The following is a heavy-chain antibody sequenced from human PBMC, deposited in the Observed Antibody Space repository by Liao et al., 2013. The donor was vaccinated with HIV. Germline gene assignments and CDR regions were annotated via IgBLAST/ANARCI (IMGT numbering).Heavy chain of an antibody. CDR2: IYYSGST. Sequence: QLQLQESGPGLVKPSETLSLTCTVSGGSISSSSYYWGWIRQPPGKGLEWIGSIYYSGSTYYNPSLKSRVTISVDTSKNQFSLKLSSVTAADTAVYYCASIPYYYGSGSYYQTFDYWGQGTLVTVSS. V-gene: IGHV4-39*07. D-gene: IGHD3-10*01. J-gene: IGHJ4*02. CDR1: GGSISSSSYY. CDR3: ASIPYYYGSGSYYQTFDY.